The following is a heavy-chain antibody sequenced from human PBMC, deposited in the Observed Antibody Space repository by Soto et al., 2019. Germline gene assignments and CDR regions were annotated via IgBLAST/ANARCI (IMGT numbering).Heavy chain of an antibody. J-gene: IGHJ1*01. D-gene: IGHD4-17*01. CDR2: IIPIFGTA. V-gene: IGHV1-69*06. CDR3: ACFFYCYGGHRDLLYF. Sequence: SGKPCCKDSVSTYSSNAIRWVRPAPGQGLEWMGGIIPIFGTANYAQKFQGRVTITADKSTSTAYMELSSLRSEDTAVYYCACFFYCYGGHRDLLYFCGQG. CDR1: VSTYSSNA.